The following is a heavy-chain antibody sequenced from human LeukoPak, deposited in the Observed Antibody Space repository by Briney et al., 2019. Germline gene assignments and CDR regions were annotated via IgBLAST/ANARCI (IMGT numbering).Heavy chain of an antibody. Sequence: SETLSLTCTVSGVSISSYYWSWIRQPPGKGLEWIGYIYYSGSTNYNPSLKSRVTISVDTSKNQFSLKLSSVTAADTAVYYCARPYSGYDYYAFDIWGQGTMVTVSS. D-gene: IGHD5-12*01. CDR3: ARPYSGYDYYAFDI. CDR2: IYYSGST. V-gene: IGHV4-59*08. J-gene: IGHJ3*02. CDR1: GVSISSYY.